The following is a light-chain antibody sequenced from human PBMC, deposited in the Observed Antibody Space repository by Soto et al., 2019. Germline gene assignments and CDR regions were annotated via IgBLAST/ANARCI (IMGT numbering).Light chain of an antibody. J-gene: IGKJ4*01. CDR2: KAS. V-gene: IGKV1-5*03. CDR1: QSISTW. Sequence: DIQMTQSPSTLSASVGDRVTITCRASQSISTWLAWYQQKPGKAPNLLIYKASSLQSGVPSRFSGSGSGTEFTLTISSLQPDDFATYYCHQYAAYPLIFGGGTKVEIK. CDR3: HQYAAYPLI.